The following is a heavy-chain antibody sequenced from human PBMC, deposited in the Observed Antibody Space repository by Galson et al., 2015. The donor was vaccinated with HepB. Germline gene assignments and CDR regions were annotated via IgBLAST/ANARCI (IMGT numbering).Heavy chain of an antibody. CDR2: VWYDINNK. V-gene: IGHV3-33*01. CDR1: GFTFSSYD. Sequence: SLRLSCAASGFTFSSYDMHWVRQAPGKGLEWVANVWYDINNKYYTDSVKGRFTISRDNSKNTLYLQMNSLRAEDTAVYYCASDDRESVVRGLISYWGQGTLVTVSS. D-gene: IGHD3-10*01. CDR3: ASDDRESVVRGLISY. J-gene: IGHJ4*02.